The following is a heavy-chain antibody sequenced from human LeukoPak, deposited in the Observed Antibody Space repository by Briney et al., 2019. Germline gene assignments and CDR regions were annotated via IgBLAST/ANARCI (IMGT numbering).Heavy chain of an antibody. Sequence: SETLSLTCTVSGASISSYYWSWIRQPPGKGLEWIGYIYYSGSTNYNPSLKSRVTISVDTSKNQFSLKLSSVTAADTAVYYCARGSRTYYYDSSGLYYWGQGTLVTVSS. CDR1: GASISSYY. CDR2: IYYSGST. J-gene: IGHJ4*02. V-gene: IGHV4-59*01. CDR3: ARGSRTYYYDSSGLYY. D-gene: IGHD3-22*01.